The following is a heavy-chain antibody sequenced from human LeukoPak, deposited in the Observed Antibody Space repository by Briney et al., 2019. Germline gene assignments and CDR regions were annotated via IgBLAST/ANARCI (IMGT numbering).Heavy chain of an antibody. CDR2: ISHDGSNK. V-gene: IGHV3-30*03. Sequence: PGKSLRLSCAASGITFSSSGMHWVRQAPGKGLDWVAIISHDGSNKYYADSVKGRFTISRDNSKNTLYLQMNSLRPEDTAVYYCVMETRETVGVTTMWTDSWGQGTLVTVSS. D-gene: IGHD1-26*01. CDR3: VMETRETVGVTTMWTDS. J-gene: IGHJ4*02. CDR1: GITFSSSG.